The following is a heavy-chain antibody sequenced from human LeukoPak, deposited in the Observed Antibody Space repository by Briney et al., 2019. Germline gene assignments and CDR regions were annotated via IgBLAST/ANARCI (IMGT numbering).Heavy chain of an antibody. CDR2: INPNSGGT. V-gene: IGHV1-2*02. CDR3: ARDPLGVVVVAATFDY. Sequence: ASVQVSCKASGYTFTGYYMHWVRQAPGQGLEWMGWINPNSGGTNYAQKFQGRVTMTRDTSISTAYLELRRLRSDDTAVYYCARDPLGVVVVAATFDYWGEGTLVSVSS. J-gene: IGHJ4*02. D-gene: IGHD2-15*01. CDR1: GYTFTGYY.